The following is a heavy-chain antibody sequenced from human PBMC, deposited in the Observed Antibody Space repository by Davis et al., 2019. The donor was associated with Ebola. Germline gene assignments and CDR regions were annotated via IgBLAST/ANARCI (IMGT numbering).Heavy chain of an antibody. Sequence: PSETLSLTCAVYGGSFSGYYWSWIRQPPGKGLEWIGEINHSGSTNYNPSLKSRVTISVDTSKNQFSLKLSSVTAADTAVYYCARGHRPAVVPAANSFDYWGQGTLVTVSS. CDR3: ARGHRPAVVPAANSFDY. D-gene: IGHD2-2*01. V-gene: IGHV4-34*01. CDR1: GGSFSGYY. J-gene: IGHJ4*02. CDR2: INHSGST.